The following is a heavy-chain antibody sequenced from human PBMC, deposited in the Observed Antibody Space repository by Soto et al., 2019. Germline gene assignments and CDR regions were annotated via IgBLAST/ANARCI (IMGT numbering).Heavy chain of an antibody. V-gene: IGHV1-69*01. J-gene: IGHJ4*02. Sequence: QVQLVQSGAEVKKPGSSVKVSCKASGGTFSSYAISWVRQAPGQGLEWIGGIIPIFGTANYAQKFQGRVTISADECTSTAYMELISLRSEDTTVYCCARGLPGPRRRPVVVLAATYDYWGQGTLVTVSS. D-gene: IGHD2-15*01. CDR1: GGTFSSYA. CDR2: IIPIFGTA. CDR3: ARGLPGPRRRPVVVLAATYDY.